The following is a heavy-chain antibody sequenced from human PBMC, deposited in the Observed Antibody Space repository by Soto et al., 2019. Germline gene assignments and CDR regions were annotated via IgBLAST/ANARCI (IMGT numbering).Heavy chain of an antibody. CDR1: GGSVCGYY. D-gene: IGHD6-19*01. CDR2: NNHSRST. V-gene: IGHV4-34*01. J-gene: IGHJ4*02. CDR3: AGRQGLVEVGFDY. Sequence: ESRSIRCAVYGGSVCGYYGSRIRQPPGKGLEWIGENNHSRSTNYNPSLKSRVTISGDTSKNQSSRKLSSVTAADKAVYYCAGRQGLVEVGFDYWGQGTLVTVYS.